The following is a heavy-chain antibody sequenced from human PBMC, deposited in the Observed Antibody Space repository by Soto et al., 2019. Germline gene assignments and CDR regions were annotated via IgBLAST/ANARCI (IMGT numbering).Heavy chain of an antibody. CDR3: AREVGYYDSSGYPDPFDY. V-gene: IGHV3-11*05. CDR2: ISSSSSYT. CDR1: GFTFSDYY. J-gene: IGHJ4*02. D-gene: IGHD3-22*01. Sequence: GSLRLSCAASGFTFSDYYMSWIRQAPGKGLEWVSYISSSSSYTNYADSVKGRFTISRDNAKNSLYLQMNSLRAEDTAVYYCAREVGYYDSSGYPDPFDYWGQGP.